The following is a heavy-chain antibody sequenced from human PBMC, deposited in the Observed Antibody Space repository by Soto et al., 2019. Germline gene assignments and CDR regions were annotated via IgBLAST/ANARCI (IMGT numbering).Heavy chain of an antibody. Sequence: SVKVSCKASGGTFSSYAISWVRQAPGQGLEWMGGIIPIFGTANYAQKFQGRVTITADESTSTAYMELSSLRSEDTAVYYCASQNHDITLMNYFDYRGQGSRVTVSS. CDR1: GGTFSSYA. J-gene: IGHJ4*02. D-gene: IGHD3-22*01. CDR3: ASQNHDITLMNYFDY. CDR2: IIPIFGTA. V-gene: IGHV1-69*13.